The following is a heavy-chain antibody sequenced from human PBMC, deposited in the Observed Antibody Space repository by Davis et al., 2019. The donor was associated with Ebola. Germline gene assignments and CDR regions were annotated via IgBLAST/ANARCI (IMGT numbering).Heavy chain of an antibody. CDR1: GFTFSSYW. D-gene: IGHD6-6*01. CDR2: IKQDGSEK. Sequence: GGSLRLSCAASGFTFSSYWMSWVRQAPGKGLEWVANIKQDGSEKYYVDSVKGRFTISRDNAKNSLYLQMNSLRAEDTAVYYCTSGIAARPDFDYWGQGTLVTVSS. V-gene: IGHV3-7*03. CDR3: TSGIAARPDFDY. J-gene: IGHJ4*02.